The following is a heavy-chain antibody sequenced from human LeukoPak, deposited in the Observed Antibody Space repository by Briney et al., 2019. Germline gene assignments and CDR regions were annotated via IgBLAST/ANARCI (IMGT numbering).Heavy chain of an antibody. CDR1: GYTFTGYY. V-gene: IGHV1-2*06. Sequence: ASVTVSCKASGYTFTGYYLHWVRQAPGQGLEWMGRIHPISGGTNYAQKFQGRVTMTRDASITTAYMELSSLRSDDTAVYSCARGRGSTVVTYSDYWGQGALVTVSS. J-gene: IGHJ4*02. D-gene: IGHD4-23*01. CDR3: ARGRGSTVVTYSDY. CDR2: IHPISGGT.